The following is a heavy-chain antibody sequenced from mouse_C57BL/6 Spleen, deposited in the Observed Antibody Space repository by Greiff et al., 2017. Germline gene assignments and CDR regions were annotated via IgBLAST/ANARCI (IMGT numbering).Heavy chain of an antibody. D-gene: IGHD1-1*01. CDR3: ARGGYGSSYPWYFDV. Sequence: QVQLKESGAELVKPGASVKMSCKASGYTFTTYPIEWMKQNHGKSLEWIGNFHPYNDDTKYNEKFKGKATLTVEKSSSTVYLELSRLTSDDSAVYYCARGGYGSSYPWYFDVWGTGTKVTVSS. CDR2: FHPYNDDT. CDR1: GYTFTTYP. J-gene: IGHJ1*03. V-gene: IGHV1-47*01.